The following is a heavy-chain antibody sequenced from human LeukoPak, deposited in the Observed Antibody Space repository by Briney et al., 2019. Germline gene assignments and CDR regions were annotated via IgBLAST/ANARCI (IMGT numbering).Heavy chain of an antibody. D-gene: IGHD6-13*01. CDR3: ARDIRYSSSWLKGGFDY. Sequence: PSETLSLTCAVSGGSISSSNWWSWVHQPPGKGLEWIGEIYHSGSTNYNPSLKSRVTISVDKSKNQFSLKLSSVTAADTAVYYCARDIRYSSSWLKGGFDYWGQGTLVTVSS. CDR1: GGSISSSNW. V-gene: IGHV4-4*02. CDR2: IYHSGST. J-gene: IGHJ4*02.